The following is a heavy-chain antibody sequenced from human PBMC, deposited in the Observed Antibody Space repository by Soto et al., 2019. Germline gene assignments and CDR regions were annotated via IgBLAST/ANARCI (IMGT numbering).Heavy chain of an antibody. CDR2: IFYSGTT. CDR3: ARSVDP. Sequence: SETLSLTCTVYGGSFSGYYWSWIRQHPGKGLEWIGYIFYSGTTYYNPSLKSRVTISVDTSKNQFSLKLSSVTAADTAVYYCARSVDPWGQGTLVTVSS. CDR1: GGSFSGYY. J-gene: IGHJ5*02. V-gene: IGHV4-31*03.